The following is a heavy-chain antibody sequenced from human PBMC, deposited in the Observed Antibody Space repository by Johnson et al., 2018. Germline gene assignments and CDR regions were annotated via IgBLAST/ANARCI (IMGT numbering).Heavy chain of an antibody. D-gene: IGHD3-10*01. Sequence: QVQLVQSGGGVVQPGRSLRLSCAASGFAFSDYGMQWIRQAPGKGLEWVAVISFDGSDKYYADSVKGRFTISRDNAKNSLYLQMNSLRAEDTALYYCAKGGGPNYYYYHIDVWGQGTTVTVSS. V-gene: IGHV3-30*18. CDR3: AKGGGPNYYYYHIDV. CDR2: ISFDGSDK. J-gene: IGHJ6*02. CDR1: GFAFSDYG.